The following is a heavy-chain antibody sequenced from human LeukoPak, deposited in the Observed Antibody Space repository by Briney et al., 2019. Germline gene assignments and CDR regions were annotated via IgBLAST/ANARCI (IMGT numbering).Heavy chain of an antibody. J-gene: IGHJ4*02. Sequence: ASVKVPCKASGYTFTGYYMHWVRQAPGQGLEWMGWINPNSGGTNYAQKLQGRVTMTRDTSISTAYMELSRLRSDDTAVYYCARWGTWRLFGVPSWGQGTLVTVSS. CDR2: INPNSGGT. CDR1: GYTFTGYY. D-gene: IGHD3-3*01. CDR3: ARWGTWRLFGVPS. V-gene: IGHV1-2*02.